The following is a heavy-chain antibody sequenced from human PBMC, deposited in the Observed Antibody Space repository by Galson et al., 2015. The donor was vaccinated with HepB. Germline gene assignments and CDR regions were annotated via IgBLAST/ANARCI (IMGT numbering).Heavy chain of an antibody. Sequence: LSLTCGVSGGSISSTNWWTWVRLPPGKGLEWIAEIYHGGTTNYNPSLKSRVTISVDRSKNQFSLHLTSVTAADTAMYYCASLNKGVLTDGWASWRGMDVWGQGTTVTVSS. D-gene: IGHD3-10*01. CDR2: IYHGGTT. CDR3: ASLNKGVLTDGWASWRGMDV. J-gene: IGHJ6*02. V-gene: IGHV4-4*02. CDR1: GGSISSTNW.